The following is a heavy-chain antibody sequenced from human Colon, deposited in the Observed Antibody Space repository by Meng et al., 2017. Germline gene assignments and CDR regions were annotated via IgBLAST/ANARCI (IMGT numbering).Heavy chain of an antibody. CDR2: MNPNSDNT. J-gene: IGHJ4*02. D-gene: IGHD2/OR15-2a*01. V-gene: IGHV1-8*01. CDR1: GYAFTSYE. CDR3: ARDRIGGFDL. Sequence: QVQLVQSGAEVKKPGASVKVSCKASGYAFTSYEINWVRPAPGQGLEWMGWMNPNSDNTASAQHFLGRVTMTRDTSINPAYMELTSLRFDDTAVYYCARDRIGGFDLWGQGTLVTVSS.